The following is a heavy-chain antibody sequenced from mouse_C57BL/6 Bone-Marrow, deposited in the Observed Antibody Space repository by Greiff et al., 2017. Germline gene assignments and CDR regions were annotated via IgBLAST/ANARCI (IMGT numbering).Heavy chain of an antibody. CDR1: GFSLTSYG. Sequence: QVQLQQSGPGLVQPSQSLSITCTVSGFSLTSYGVHWVRQSPGKGLEWLGVIWSGGSTDYNAAFISRLRIRKDNSKSQVFFRRISLQAYDTAIYYSAGDYGNAMDYWGQGTSVTVSS. J-gene: IGHJ4*01. CDR3: AGDYGNAMDY. V-gene: IGHV2-2*01. CDR2: IWSGGST. D-gene: IGHD2-13*01.